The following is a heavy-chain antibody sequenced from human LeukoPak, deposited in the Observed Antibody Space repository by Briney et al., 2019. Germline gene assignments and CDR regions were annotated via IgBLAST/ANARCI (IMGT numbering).Heavy chain of an antibody. CDR3: ARGLVAVALDY. J-gene: IGHJ4*02. Sequence: GGSLRLSCEASGFTFGTFWMSWVRQAPGKGLEWVAVISYDGSNKYYADSVKGRFTISRDNSKNTLYLQMNSLRAEDTAVYYCARGLVAVALDYWGQGTLVTVSS. CDR1: GFTFGTFW. CDR2: ISYDGSNK. D-gene: IGHD6-19*01. V-gene: IGHV3-30*03.